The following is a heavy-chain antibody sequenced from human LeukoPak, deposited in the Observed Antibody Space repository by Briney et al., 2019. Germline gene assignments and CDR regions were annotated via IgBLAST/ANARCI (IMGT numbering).Heavy chain of an antibody. V-gene: IGHV1-18*01. J-gene: IGHJ6*03. D-gene: IGHD1-26*01. Sequence: ASVKVSCKASGGTFTSYGISWVRQAPGQGLEWMGWISAYNGNTNYAQKLQGRVTMTTDTSTSTAYMELRSLRSDDTAVYYCAREWELLMDYYYYYYMDVWGKGTTVTVSS. CDR1: GGTFTSYG. CDR2: ISAYNGNT. CDR3: AREWELLMDYYYYYYMDV.